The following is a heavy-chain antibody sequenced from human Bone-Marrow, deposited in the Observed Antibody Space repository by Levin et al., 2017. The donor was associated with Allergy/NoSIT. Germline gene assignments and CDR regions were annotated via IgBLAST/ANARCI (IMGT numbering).Heavy chain of an antibody. J-gene: IGHJ4*02. CDR3: ARAQIFYNSWSGIH. Sequence: SETLSLTCTVSGGSISSGGYYWNWIRQVPGKGLEWIGYTYSSGSAYYNPSLQSRFTISVDKSRNRFSLNVNSVTAADTAVYYCARAQIFYNSWSGIHWGQGMLVTVSS. D-gene: IGHD3-3*01. V-gene: IGHV4-31*03. CDR1: GGSISSGGYY. CDR2: TYSSGSA.